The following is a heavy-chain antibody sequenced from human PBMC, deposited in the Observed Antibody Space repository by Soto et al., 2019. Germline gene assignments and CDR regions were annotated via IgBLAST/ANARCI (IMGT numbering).Heavy chain of an antibody. CDR1: GGSFSGYY. J-gene: IGHJ6*02. D-gene: IGHD3-16*01. CDR3: AREGPKSRGGGRNGMDV. Sequence: QVQLQQWGAGLLKPSETLSLTCAVYGGSFSGYYWSWIRQPPGKGLEWIGEINHSGSTNYNPSLKSRVTISVDTSKNHFPLKLGSVTAADPAVYYGAREGPKSRGGGRNGMDVWGQGTTVTVSS. CDR2: INHSGST. V-gene: IGHV4-34*01.